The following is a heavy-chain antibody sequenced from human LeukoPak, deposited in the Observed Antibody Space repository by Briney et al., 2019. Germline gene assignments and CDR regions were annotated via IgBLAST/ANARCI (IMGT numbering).Heavy chain of an antibody. V-gene: IGHV3-30*02. CDR1: GFIFSSYG. CDR2: IRYDGTNK. Sequence: GGSLRLSCAASGFIFSSYGMHWVRQAPGKGLEWVAFIRYDGTNKYYADSVKGRFTISRDNAKNSLYLEMKSLTPEDTAFCYCVAISQRGEEDFWGQGTLVTVSS. D-gene: IGHD2-21*01. CDR3: VAISQRGEEDF. J-gene: IGHJ4*02.